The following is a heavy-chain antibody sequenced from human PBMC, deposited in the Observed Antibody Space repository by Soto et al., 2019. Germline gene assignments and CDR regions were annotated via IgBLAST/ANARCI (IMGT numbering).Heavy chain of an antibody. V-gene: IGHV1-46*01. CDR3: AREYYYDSSGYRYLFDY. J-gene: IGHJ4*02. Sequence: ASVKVSCKASGYTFTSYYMHWVRQAPGQGLEWMGIINPSGGSTSYAQKFQGRVTMTRDTSTSTVYMELSSLRSEDTAVYYCAREYYYDSSGYRYLFDYWGQGTLVTVSS. CDR1: GYTFTSYY. D-gene: IGHD3-22*01. CDR2: INPSGGST.